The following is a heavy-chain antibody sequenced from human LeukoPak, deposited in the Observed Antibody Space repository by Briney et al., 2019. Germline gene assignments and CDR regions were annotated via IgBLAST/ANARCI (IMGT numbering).Heavy chain of an antibody. V-gene: IGHV1-69*05. Sequence: SVKVSCKASGGAFSSYAISWVRQAPGQGLEWMGRIIPIFGTANYAQKFQGRVTITTDESTSTAYMELSSLRSEDTAVYYCARDPRSSGWIKGAFDIWGQGTMVTVSS. CDR1: GGAFSSYA. CDR3: ARDPRSSGWIKGAFDI. CDR2: IIPIFGTA. J-gene: IGHJ3*02. D-gene: IGHD6-19*01.